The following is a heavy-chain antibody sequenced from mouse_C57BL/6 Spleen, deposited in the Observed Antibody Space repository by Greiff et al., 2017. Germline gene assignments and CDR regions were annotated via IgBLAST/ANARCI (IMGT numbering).Heavy chain of an antibody. V-gene: IGHV1-62-2*01. CDR1: GYTFTEYT. CDR3: ARHEDYYGSRGYAMDY. CDR2: FYPGSGSI. J-gene: IGHJ4*01. D-gene: IGHD1-1*01. Sequence: QVQLQQSGAELVKPGASVKLSCKASGYTFTEYTIHWVKQRSGQGLEWIGWFYPGSGSIKYNEKFKDKATLTADKSSSTVYMELSRLTSEDSAVFFCARHEDYYGSRGYAMDYWGQGTSVTVSS.